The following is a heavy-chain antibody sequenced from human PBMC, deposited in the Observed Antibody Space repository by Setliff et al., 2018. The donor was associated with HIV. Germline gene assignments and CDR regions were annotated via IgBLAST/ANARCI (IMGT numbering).Heavy chain of an antibody. D-gene: IGHD3-22*01. CDR3: ARQAWHYDRDGYFIDY. J-gene: IGHJ4*02. CDR1: GYSISNGYY. CDR2: IYQTGKT. Sequence: PSETLSLTCSVSGYSISNGYYWGWIRQPPGKGLEWVGTIYQTGKTYYSPSLKSRVTVSVDMSRYQFSVKLNSATAADTAVYYCARQAWHYDRDGYFIDYWGQGMLVTVSS. V-gene: IGHV4-38-2*02.